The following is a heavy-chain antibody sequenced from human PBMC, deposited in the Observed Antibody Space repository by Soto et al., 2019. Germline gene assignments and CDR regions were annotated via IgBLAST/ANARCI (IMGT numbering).Heavy chain of an antibody. CDR3: ARLAAADN. CDR2: IRSKPNNYAT. V-gene: IGHV3-73*01. CDR1: GLTFSESA. D-gene: IGHD6-13*01. Sequence: DVQLVESGGTLVQPGGSLKLSCVASGLTFSESAMHWVRQASGKGLEWIGRIRSKPNNYATSYAASVKGRFIISRDDSKIMAYLQMNSLKTEDAALYFCARLAAADNWGQGTLVTVSS. J-gene: IGHJ4*02.